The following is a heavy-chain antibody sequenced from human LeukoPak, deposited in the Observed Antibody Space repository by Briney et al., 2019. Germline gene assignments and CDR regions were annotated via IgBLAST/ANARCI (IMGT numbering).Heavy chain of an antibody. CDR2: IIPIFGTA. V-gene: IGHV1-69*13. J-gene: IGHJ4*02. Sequence: ASVKVSCKASGGTFSSYSITWVRQAPGQGLEWMGGIIPIFGTANYAQKFQGRVTITADESTSTAYMDLSSLRSEDTAVYYCARLSYDSSNSAGGYFDYWGQGTLVTVSS. CDR3: ARLSYDSSNSAGGYFDY. D-gene: IGHD3-22*01. CDR1: GGTFSSYS.